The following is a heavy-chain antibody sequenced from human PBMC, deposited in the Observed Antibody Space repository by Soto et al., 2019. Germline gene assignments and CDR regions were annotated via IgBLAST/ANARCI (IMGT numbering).Heavy chain of an antibody. CDR2: VIPNFETT. D-gene: IGHD5-18*01. CDR3: ARDQGLYVHTGMVIDYYGMDV. V-gene: IGHV1-69*01. Sequence: QVQLVQSWAEVKKPGSSVKVSCNTSGGTFNSFAISWVRQAPGQGLEWMGGVIPNFETTYYAQKFQGRLTIAADESTATAYMELSSLRSEDTAVYYCARDQGLYVHTGMVIDYYGMDVWGQGTTVTVSS. CDR1: GGTFNSFA. J-gene: IGHJ6*02.